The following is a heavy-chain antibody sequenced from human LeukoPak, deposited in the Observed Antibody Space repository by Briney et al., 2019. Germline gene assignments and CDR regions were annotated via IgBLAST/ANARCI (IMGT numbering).Heavy chain of an antibody. Sequence: ASVKVSCKASGYTFTSYFIHWVRQAPGQGLEWMGIINPSGGSTNYAQKFQGRVTMTRDTSTSTVYMELSSLRSEDTAVYFCARDGTPAFYYYMDVWGKGTTVTISS. CDR1: GYTFTSYF. V-gene: IGHV1-46*01. CDR2: INPSGGST. CDR3: ARDGTPAFYYYMDV. J-gene: IGHJ6*03.